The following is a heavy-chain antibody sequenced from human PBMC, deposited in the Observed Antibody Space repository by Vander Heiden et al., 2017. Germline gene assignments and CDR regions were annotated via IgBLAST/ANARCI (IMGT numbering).Heavy chain of an antibody. CDR1: AFTFDDYA. D-gene: IGHD3-10*01. J-gene: IGHJ4*02. Sequence: DVQLVASGGGLVQPGRSLRLSCAASAFTFDDYAMHWVRQAPGKGLEWVSGISWNSGSIGYADSVKGRFTISRDNAKNSLYLQMNSLRAEDTALYYCAKVYYGSGPFDYWGQGTLVTVSS. V-gene: IGHV3-9*01. CDR3: AKVYYGSGPFDY. CDR2: ISWNSGSI.